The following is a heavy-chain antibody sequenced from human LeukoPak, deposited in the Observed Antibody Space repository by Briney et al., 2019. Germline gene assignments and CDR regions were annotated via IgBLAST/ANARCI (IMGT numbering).Heavy chain of an antibody. D-gene: IGHD4-17*01. Sequence: ASVKVSCKASGYTFTSYGISWVRQAPGQGLEWMGRINPNSGGTNYAQKFQGRVTMTRDTSISTAYMELSRLRSDDTAVYYCARGFGYGDYYTYDYWGQGTLVTVSS. CDR1: GYTFTSYG. V-gene: IGHV1-2*06. J-gene: IGHJ4*02. CDR2: INPNSGGT. CDR3: ARGFGYGDYYTYDY.